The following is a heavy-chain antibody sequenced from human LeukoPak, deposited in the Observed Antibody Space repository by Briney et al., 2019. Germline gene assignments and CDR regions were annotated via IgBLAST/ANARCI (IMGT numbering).Heavy chain of an antibody. D-gene: IGHD3-10*01. CDR3: ARHDGSSFIYYVDY. CDR1: GFTVSSRA. CDR2: ISNSGYNT. V-gene: IGHV3-23*01. J-gene: IGHJ4*01. Sequence: GGSLRLSCAASGFTVSSRAMSWVRQAPGKGLDWVSTISNSGYNTWYADSVKGRFTISRDNSQNTLCLQMSSLRAEDTALYFCARHDGSSFIYYVDYWGHGALVTVSS.